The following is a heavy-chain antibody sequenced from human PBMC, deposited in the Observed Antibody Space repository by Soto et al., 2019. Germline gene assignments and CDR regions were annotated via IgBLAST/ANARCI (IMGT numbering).Heavy chain of an antibody. CDR3: AKDLWDSGDGRFDN. Sequence: GGSLRLSCAASGFTFSGYAMSWVRQAPGRGLEWVSAISGGGRSTYYADSVKGRFTISRDNSKNTVYLQMNSLRAEDTAVYYCAKDLWDSGDGRFDNWGQGTLVTVSS. CDR2: ISGGGRST. J-gene: IGHJ5*02. V-gene: IGHV3-23*01. CDR1: GFTFSGYA. D-gene: IGHD4-17*01.